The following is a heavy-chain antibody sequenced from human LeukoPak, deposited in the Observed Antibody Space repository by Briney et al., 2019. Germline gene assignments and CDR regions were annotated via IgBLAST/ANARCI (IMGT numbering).Heavy chain of an antibody. Sequence: PSETLSLTCTVSGGSISSYYWSWIRQPPGKGLEWIGYIYYSGSTNYNPSLKSRVTISLDTSKNQFSLKLSPVTAADTAVYYCARSELLWFGGVNSGFDYWGQGTLVTVSS. D-gene: IGHD3-10*01. CDR3: ARSELLWFGGVNSGFDY. CDR2: IYYSGST. J-gene: IGHJ4*02. CDR1: GGSISSYY. V-gene: IGHV4-59*01.